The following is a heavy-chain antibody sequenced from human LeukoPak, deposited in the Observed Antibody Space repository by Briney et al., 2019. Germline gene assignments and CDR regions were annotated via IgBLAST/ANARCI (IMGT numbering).Heavy chain of an antibody. CDR3: ARPSVRGADFDY. V-gene: IGHV4-31*03. J-gene: IGHJ4*02. Sequence: SETLSLTCTVSGGSISSGGYYWSWIRQHPGKGLEWIGYIYYSGSTYYNPSLKSRVTISVDTSKNQFSLKLSSVTAADTAVYYCARPSVRGADFDYWGQGTLVIVSS. CDR2: IYYSGST. D-gene: IGHD2-15*01. CDR1: GGSISSGGYY.